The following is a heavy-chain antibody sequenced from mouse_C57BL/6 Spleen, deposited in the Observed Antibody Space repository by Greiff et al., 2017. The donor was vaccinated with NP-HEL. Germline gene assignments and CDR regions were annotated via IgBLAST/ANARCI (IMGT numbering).Heavy chain of an antibody. CDR2: IYPGSGST. D-gene: IGHD2-3*01. J-gene: IGHJ2*01. V-gene: IGHV1-55*01. Sequence: QVHVKQPGAELVKPGASVKMSCKASGYTFTSYWITWVKQRPGQGLEWIGDIYPGSGSTNYNEKFKSKATLTVDTSSSTAYMQLSSLTSEDSAVYYCARRAGGSLYPFDYWGQGTTLTVSS. CDR1: GYTFTSYW. CDR3: ARRAGGSLYPFDY.